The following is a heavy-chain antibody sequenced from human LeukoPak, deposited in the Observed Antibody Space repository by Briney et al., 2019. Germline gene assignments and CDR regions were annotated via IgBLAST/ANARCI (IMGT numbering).Heavy chain of an antibody. Sequence: PSQTLSLTCAVSGGSISSGGYSWSSIRQPPGKGLEWIGYTYHSGSTYYNPSLKSRVTISVDRSKNQFSLKLSSVTAADTAVYYCASGSSGWYRTFDYWGQGTLVTVSS. CDR2: TYHSGST. CDR1: GGSISSGGYS. J-gene: IGHJ4*02. D-gene: IGHD6-19*01. V-gene: IGHV4-30-2*01. CDR3: ASGSSGWYRTFDY.